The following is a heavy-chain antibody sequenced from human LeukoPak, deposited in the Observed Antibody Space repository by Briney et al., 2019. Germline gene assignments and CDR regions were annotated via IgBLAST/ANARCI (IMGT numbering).Heavy chain of an antibody. CDR2: INHNGNVN. Sequence: GGSLRLSCAASGFTFSSYGMHWVRQAPGKGLEWVASINHNGNVNYYVDSVKGRFTISRDNAKNSLYLQMSNLRAEDTAVYFCARGGGLDVWGQGATVTVSS. D-gene: IGHD3-16*01. V-gene: IGHV3-7*03. CDR3: ARGGGLDV. J-gene: IGHJ6*02. CDR1: GFTFSSYG.